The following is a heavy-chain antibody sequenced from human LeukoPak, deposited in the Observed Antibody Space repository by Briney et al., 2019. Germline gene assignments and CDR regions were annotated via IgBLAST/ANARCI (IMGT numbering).Heavy chain of an antibody. CDR3: ARDRLIYDILTGYPKEFDP. CDR1: GYTFTSYG. J-gene: IGHJ5*02. CDR2: ISAYNGNT. D-gene: IGHD3-9*01. V-gene: IGHV1-18*01. Sequence: GASVKVSCKASGYTFTSYGISWVRQAPGQGLEWMGWISAYNGNTNYAQKLQGRVTMTTDTSTSTAYMELRSLRSDDTAVYYCARDRLIYDILTGYPKEFDPWGQGTLVTVSS.